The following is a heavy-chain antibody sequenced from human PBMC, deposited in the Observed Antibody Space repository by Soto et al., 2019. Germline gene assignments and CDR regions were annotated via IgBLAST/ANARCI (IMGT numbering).Heavy chain of an antibody. Sequence: SETLSLTCTVSGGSISNYYWIWIRQSPGKGLEWIADIYHSGTTNYNLSLKGRVSISIDSSKNQVSLRLKSVTAADTAVYYCARGGYRTLAWFDPWGQGTLVTVSS. D-gene: IGHD5-18*01. J-gene: IGHJ5*02. CDR3: ARGGYRTLAWFDP. V-gene: IGHV4-59*01. CDR2: IYHSGTT. CDR1: GGSISNYY.